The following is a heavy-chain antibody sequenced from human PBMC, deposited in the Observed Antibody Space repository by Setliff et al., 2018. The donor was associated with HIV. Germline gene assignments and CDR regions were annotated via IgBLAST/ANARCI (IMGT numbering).Heavy chain of an antibody. J-gene: IGHJ4*02. CDR3: ARQLSNSIES. CDR1: GYTFTDYF. Sequence: ASVKVSCKSSGYTFTDYFMHWVRQAPGQGLEWMGWISPDNGNRRILRRFQGRVTMTRDTSINTAYMELSGLRSDDTAVYYCARQLSNSIESWGQGTPVTVSS. CDR2: ISPDNGNR. D-gene: IGHD1-1*01. V-gene: IGHV1-2*02.